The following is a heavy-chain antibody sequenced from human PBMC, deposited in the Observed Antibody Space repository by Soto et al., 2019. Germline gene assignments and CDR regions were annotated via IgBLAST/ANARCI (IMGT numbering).Heavy chain of an antibody. Sequence: SETLSLTCAVSGYSIASGYYWAWIRQSPGKGLEWIGSIYHAGSVYYNPSLNGRVALSMDTSKNHFSLKLTSVTAADTAVYYCARTFDYHGMDVWGQGTTVTVSS. V-gene: IGHV4-38-2*01. CDR1: GYSIASGYY. CDR2: IYHAGSV. J-gene: IGHJ6*02. CDR3: ARTFDYHGMDV.